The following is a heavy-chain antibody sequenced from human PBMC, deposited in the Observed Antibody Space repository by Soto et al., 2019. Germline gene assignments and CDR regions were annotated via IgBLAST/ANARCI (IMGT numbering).Heavy chain of an antibody. Sequence: SETLSLTCTVSGGSIRSGDYYWSWIRQPPGKGLEWIGYIYHSGSTYYNPSLKSRFTISVDTSKNQFSLRLRSVTAADTAVYYCARERADSSGYNYYFDDWGKGTLVTVDS. CDR2: IYHSGST. V-gene: IGHV4-30-4*01. CDR3: ARERADSSGYNYYFDD. J-gene: IGHJ4*02. CDR1: GGSIRSGDYY. D-gene: IGHD3-22*01.